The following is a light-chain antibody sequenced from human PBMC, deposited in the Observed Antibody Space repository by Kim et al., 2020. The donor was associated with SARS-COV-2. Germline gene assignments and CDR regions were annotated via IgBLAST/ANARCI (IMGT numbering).Light chain of an antibody. J-gene: IGLJ3*02. CDR2: YKSDSDK. CDR1: SGINVGTYS. CDR3: MIWHSSAWV. Sequence: LTCTLRSGINVGTYSMFWYQQKPGSPPQYLLRYKSDSDKQQGSGVPSRFSGSKDASANAGILLISGLQSEDEADYYCMIWHSSAWVFGGGTQLTVL. V-gene: IGLV5-45*02.